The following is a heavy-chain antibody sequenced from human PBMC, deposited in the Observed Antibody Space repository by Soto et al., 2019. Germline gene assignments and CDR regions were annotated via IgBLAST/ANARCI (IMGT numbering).Heavy chain of an antibody. D-gene: IGHD6-13*01. J-gene: IGHJ6*02. CDR2: IIPIFGTA. Sequence: SVKVSCKASGGTFSSYAISWVRQAPGQGLEWMGGIIPIFGTANYAQKFQGRVTITADESTSTAYMELSSLRSEDTAVYYCARNQQQLVLRNYGLDVWGQGTTVTVSS. CDR1: GGTFSSYA. V-gene: IGHV1-69*13. CDR3: ARNQQQLVLRNYGLDV.